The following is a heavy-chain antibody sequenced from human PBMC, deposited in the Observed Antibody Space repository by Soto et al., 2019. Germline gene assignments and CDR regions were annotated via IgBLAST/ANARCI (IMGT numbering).Heavy chain of an antibody. CDR3: ARLSGRWQSWFDP. CDR2: IYYSGNT. D-gene: IGHD6-13*01. V-gene: IGHV4-31*11. J-gene: IGHJ5*02. CDR1: GGSISSNDFY. Sequence: QVQLQESGPGLVKPSQTLSLTCVVSGGSISSNDFYWSWIRQHPGKGLEWIGYIYYSGNTYYNPSLKSRVTILVDTSKNQFSLKVSSVTDADTAVYYCARLSGRWQSWFDPWGQGTLVTVSS.